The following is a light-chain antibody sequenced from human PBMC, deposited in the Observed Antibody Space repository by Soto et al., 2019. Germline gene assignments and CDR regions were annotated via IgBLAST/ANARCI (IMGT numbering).Light chain of an antibody. CDR1: QSISTY. V-gene: IGKV1-39*01. J-gene: IGKJ4*01. CDR3: QQLRLYLST. CDR2: AAS. Sequence: SSLSAYVGARVNFACRASQSISTYLNWYQQKPGKAPKLLIYAASNLQSGVPSRFSGSGSGTDFALTITSLQAEDFATYYCQQLRLYLSTFGGGAKVDNK.